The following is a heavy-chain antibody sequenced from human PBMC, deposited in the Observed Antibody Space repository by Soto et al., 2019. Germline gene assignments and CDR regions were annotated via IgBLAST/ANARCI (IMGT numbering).Heavy chain of an antibody. CDR2: INSGGGST. J-gene: IGHJ4*02. V-gene: IGHV1-46*03. Sequence: QVQLVQSGAEVKKPGASVKLSCKASGYTFTSYYMHWVRQAPGQGLEWMGMINSGGGSTTSAQKFLGRITLTRDTSTSTLYMDLSGLRSEDTAVYYCARGGRVVVVTASFDYWGQGTLITVAS. CDR3: ARGGRVVVVTASFDY. CDR1: GYTFTSYY. D-gene: IGHD2-21*02.